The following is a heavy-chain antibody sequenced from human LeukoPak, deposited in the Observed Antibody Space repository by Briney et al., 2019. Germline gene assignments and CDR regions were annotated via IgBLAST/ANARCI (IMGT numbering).Heavy chain of an antibody. D-gene: IGHD4-23*01. CDR1: GGSISSGSDY. CDR2: IYTSGST. Sequence: PSQTLSLTCTVSGGSISSGSDYWSWIRQPAGKGLECIGRIYTSGSTNYNPSLKSRVTISVVTSKNQFALKLSSVTAADTAVYYCASSTMVVTPLSDHIDYWGQGTLVTVSS. V-gene: IGHV4-61*02. CDR3: ASSTMVVTPLSDHIDY. J-gene: IGHJ4*02.